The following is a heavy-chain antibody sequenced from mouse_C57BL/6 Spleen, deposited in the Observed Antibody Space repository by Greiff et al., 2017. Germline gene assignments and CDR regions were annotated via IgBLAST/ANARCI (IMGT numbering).Heavy chain of an antibody. Sequence: VQLQQPGAELVMPGASVKLSCKASGYTFTSYWMHWVKQRPGQGLEWIGEIDPSDSYTNYNQKFKGKSTLTVDKSSSTAYMQLSSLTSEDSAVYYCARNRGFNFFDYWGQGTTLTVSS. D-gene: IGHD3-1*01. CDR1: GYTFTSYW. CDR3: ARNRGFNFFDY. CDR2: IDPSDSYT. V-gene: IGHV1-69*01. J-gene: IGHJ2*01.